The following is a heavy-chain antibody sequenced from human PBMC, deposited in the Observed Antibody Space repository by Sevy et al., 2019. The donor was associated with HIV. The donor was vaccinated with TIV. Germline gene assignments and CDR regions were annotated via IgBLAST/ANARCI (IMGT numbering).Heavy chain of an antibody. D-gene: IGHD4-17*01. V-gene: IGHV4-61*01. Sequence: SETLSLTCTVSGGSLNSGSYYWSWIRQPPGKGLEWIGYISYSGRSNYNYFLKSRVTISVHTSNNQFSLRLSSVTAADTAIYYWAVLAYGDYVCYFDPWGQGTLVTVSS. CDR3: AVLAYGDYVCYFDP. CDR1: GGSLNSGSYY. J-gene: IGHJ5*02. CDR2: ISYSGRS.